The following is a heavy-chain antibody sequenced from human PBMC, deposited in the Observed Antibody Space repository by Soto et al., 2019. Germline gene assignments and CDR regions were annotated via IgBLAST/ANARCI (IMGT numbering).Heavy chain of an antibody. CDR1: GGSISSYY. CDR2: IYYRGST. V-gene: IGHV4-59*01. J-gene: IGHJ4*02. D-gene: IGHD3-16*01. CDR3: ARSRGGYFDY. Sequence: TSETLSLTCTVSGGSISSYYWSWIRQPPGKGLEWIGYIYYRGSTNYNPSLKSRVTISVDTSKNQFSLKLSSVTAADTAVYYCARSRGGYFDYWGQGTLVTVSS.